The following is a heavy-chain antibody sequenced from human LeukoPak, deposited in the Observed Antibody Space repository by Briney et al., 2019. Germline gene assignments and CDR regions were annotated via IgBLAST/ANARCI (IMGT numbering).Heavy chain of an antibody. CDR1: GFTFSSHA. CDR3: AKVYHVFWSGYLDF. J-gene: IGHJ4*02. D-gene: IGHD3-3*01. CDR2: ISSNGDHT. Sequence: GGSLRLSCAASGFTFSSHAMHWVRQAPGKGLEYVSAISSNGDHTYYASSVKGRFTISRDNSKNTLYLQMNSLRAEDTAVYYCAKVYHVFWSGYLDFWGQGTLVTVSS. V-gene: IGHV3-64*01.